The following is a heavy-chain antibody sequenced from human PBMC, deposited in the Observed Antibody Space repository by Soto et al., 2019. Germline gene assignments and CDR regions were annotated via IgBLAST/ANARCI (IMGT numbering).Heavy chain of an antibody. CDR2: INPNNGNT. D-gene: IGHD2-2*01. J-gene: IGHJ4*02. CDR1: GYVFTSYD. V-gene: IGHV1-8*01. CDR3: ARDGRGCYETGD. Sequence: QVQLVQSGAEVKKPGASVKVSCKASGYVFTSYDIHWVRQATGQGLEWMGRINPNNGNTGYAHKFRGRVTVTRDTSISTAYMELTSLRSEDTAVYYCARDGRGCYETGDWCQGTLVTVSS.